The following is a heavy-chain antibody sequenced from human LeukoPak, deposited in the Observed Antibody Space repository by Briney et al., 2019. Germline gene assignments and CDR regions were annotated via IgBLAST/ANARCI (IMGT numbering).Heavy chain of an antibody. V-gene: IGHV4-34*01. CDR3: AREYSASSTAFDI. J-gene: IGHJ3*02. CDR2: INHSGNT. CDR1: GGSFSGYY. Sequence: PSETLSLTCAVYGGSFSGYYWSWIRQPPGKGLEWIGEINHSGNTNYNPSLKSRATISIDTSKNQFSLKLSSVTAADTAVYYCAREYSASSTAFDIWGQGTMVTVSS. D-gene: IGHD6-6*01.